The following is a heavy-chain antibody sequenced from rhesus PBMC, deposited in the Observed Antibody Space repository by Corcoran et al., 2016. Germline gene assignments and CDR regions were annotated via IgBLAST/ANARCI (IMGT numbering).Heavy chain of an antibody. CDR3: ARGTYYYDSGYSDY. J-gene: IGHJ4*01. V-gene: IGHV4-76*01. Sequence: QVKLQESGPGVVKPSETLSLTCAVSGGSISSGYDWSWIRQPPGKGLEGIGYIYVSRGRTNYNPSLKNRVTISKDAAKNQFSLKLSSVTAAETAVYYCARGTYYYDSGYSDYWGQGVLVTVSS. D-gene: IGHD3-28*01. CDR2: IYVSRGRT. CDR1: GGSISSGYD.